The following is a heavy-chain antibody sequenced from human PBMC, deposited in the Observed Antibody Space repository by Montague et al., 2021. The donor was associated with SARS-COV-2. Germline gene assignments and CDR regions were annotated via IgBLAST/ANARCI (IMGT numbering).Heavy chain of an antibody. V-gene: IGHV4-39*07. D-gene: IGHD6-13*01. CDR3: ARSLISASGTGSNFDS. CDR1: GGSIRDSNYL. Sequence: SETLSLTCTVSGGSIRDSNYLWGWIRQPPGKGLEWIGDIHYSGTYYNPSLRSRVTMSRDLSENQFSLRLRSVTAADTALYYCARSLISASGTGSNFDSWGQGTLVAVSS. CDR2: IHYSGT. J-gene: IGHJ4*02.